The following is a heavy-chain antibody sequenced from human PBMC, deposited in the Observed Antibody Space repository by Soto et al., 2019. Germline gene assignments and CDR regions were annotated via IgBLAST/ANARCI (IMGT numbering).Heavy chain of an antibody. J-gene: IGHJ6*02. V-gene: IGHV3-7*04. CDR3: ARDPPYGSGTSQSCGMDV. CDR2: IKQDGSET. CDR1: GFTFNTYW. Sequence: EVQLVESGGGLVQPGGSLRLSCAASGFTFNTYWMTWVRQAPGKGLEWVANIKQDGSETYYVDSVKGRVTIYRDNAKSSLYLQMNGRRAEDTAVYYCARDPPYGSGTSQSCGMDVWGQGTTVTVSS. D-gene: IGHD3-10*01.